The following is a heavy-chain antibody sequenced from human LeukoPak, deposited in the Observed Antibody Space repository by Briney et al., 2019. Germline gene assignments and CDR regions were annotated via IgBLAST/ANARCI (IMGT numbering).Heavy chain of an antibody. J-gene: IGHJ5*02. CDR1: GGSFSGYY. CDR3: ARGRIQLWSIRTGSNWFDP. V-gene: IGHV4-34*01. D-gene: IGHD5-18*01. Sequence: SETLSLTCAVYGGSFSGYYWSWIRQPPGKGLEWIGEINHSGSTNYNPSLKSRVTISVDTSKNQFSLKLSSVTAADTAVYYCARGRIQLWSIRTGSNWFDPWGQGTLVTVSS. CDR2: INHSGST.